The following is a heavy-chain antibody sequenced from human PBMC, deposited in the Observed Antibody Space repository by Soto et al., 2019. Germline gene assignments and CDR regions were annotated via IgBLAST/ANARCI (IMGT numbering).Heavy chain of an antibody. J-gene: IGHJ5*02. CDR1: GGTFSSYA. CDR2: IIPIFGTA. V-gene: IGHV1-69*06. D-gene: IGHD3-3*01. CDR3: ARDGYDFWRGIET. Sequence: SVXGSCKSSGGTFSSYASSFFRQAPGQGLEWMGGIIPIFGTANYAQKFQGRVTITADKSTSTAYMELSSLRSEDTAVYYGARDGYDFWRGIETWGQGTLVKVYS.